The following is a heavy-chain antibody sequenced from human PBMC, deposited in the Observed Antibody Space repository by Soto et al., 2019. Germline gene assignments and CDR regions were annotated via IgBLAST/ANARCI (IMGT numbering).Heavy chain of an antibody. D-gene: IGHD6-19*01. J-gene: IGHJ4*02. CDR3: ARYEYISAY. CDR2: IGSGGSPI. V-gene: IGHV3-11*01. Sequence: QVQLVESGGGLVKPGGSLRLSCAASGFTFSDFYMTWIRQAPGKGLEWIAYIGSGGSPIYYADSVKGRFTISWDNSKKSRYLPMTSLRADDTAMYCCARYEYISAYWGQGTLVTVSS. CDR1: GFTFSDFY.